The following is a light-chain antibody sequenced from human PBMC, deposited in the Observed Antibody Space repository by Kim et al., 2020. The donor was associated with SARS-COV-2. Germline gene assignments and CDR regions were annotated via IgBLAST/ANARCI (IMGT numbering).Light chain of an antibody. CDR3: QQYVTSLCYT. V-gene: IGKV3-20*01. CDR1: QIVDDSH. Sequence: SPGESATLSCSASQIVDDSHLAWYQHKPGQAPRLLSYGASTRATGIPDRFSGSGSGTDFTLRNSRLGTEDCAVYYCQQYVTSLCYTFGQETKLE. J-gene: IGKJ2*01. CDR2: GAS.